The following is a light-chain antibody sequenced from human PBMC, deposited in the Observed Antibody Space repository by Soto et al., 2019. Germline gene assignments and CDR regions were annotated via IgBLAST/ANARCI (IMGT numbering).Light chain of an antibody. CDR1: QSVSSN. J-gene: IGKJ1*01. V-gene: IGKV3-15*01. CDR2: GAS. Sequence: EIAMTQSPATLSVSPGERATLSRRASQSVSSNLAWYQQKPGQAPRLLIYGASTRATGIPARFSGSGSGTEFTLTISSLQSEDFAVYYCQQYNNWPPWTFGQGTKVEIK. CDR3: QQYNNWPPWT.